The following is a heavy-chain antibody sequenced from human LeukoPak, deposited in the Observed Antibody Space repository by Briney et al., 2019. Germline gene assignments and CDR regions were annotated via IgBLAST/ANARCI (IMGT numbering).Heavy chain of an antibody. CDR1: GYSFNSYY. J-gene: IGHJ4*02. CDR3: PRGVDLWSGPPYFYF. V-gene: IGHV5-51*01. D-gene: IGHD3-3*01. CDR2: IYPGDPET. Sequence: PGESLKISCKASGYSFNSYYIGWVRQMPGKGLEWTGMIYPGDPETRYSTSFQGHVTISLDRSITTAYLRFNNLKASDTPMYYCPRGVDLWSGPPYFYFWGQGPVVTVSS.